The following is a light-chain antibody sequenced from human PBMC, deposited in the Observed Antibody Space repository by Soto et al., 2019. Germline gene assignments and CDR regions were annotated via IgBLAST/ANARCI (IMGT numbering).Light chain of an antibody. CDR1: QGISSY. V-gene: IGKV1-9*01. J-gene: IGKJ1*01. Sequence: DIQLTHSPSFLSASVGDRVTITCRASQGISSYLAWYQQKPGKAPNLLIHTASTLQSGVPSRLSGSGSGTEFTLTISSLQPDDFATYFCLQYKSYPWTFGQGTKVDIK. CDR3: LQYKSYPWT. CDR2: TAS.